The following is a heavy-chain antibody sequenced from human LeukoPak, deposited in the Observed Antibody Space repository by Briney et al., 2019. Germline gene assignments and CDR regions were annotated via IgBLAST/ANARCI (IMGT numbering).Heavy chain of an antibody. D-gene: IGHD2-15*01. Sequence: PSETLSLTCTVSGGSISSGGYYWNWIRQHPGKGLEWIGYIYYSGSTYYNPSLKSRVTISVDTSKNQFSLKLSSVTAADTAVYYCARQVVAASYYFDYWGQGTLVTVSS. CDR1: GGSISSGGYY. CDR3: ARQVVAASYYFDY. J-gene: IGHJ4*02. CDR2: IYYSGST. V-gene: IGHV4-31*03.